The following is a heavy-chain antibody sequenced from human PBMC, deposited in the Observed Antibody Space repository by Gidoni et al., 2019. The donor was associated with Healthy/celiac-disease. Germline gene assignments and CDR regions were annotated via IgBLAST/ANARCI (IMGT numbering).Heavy chain of an antibody. D-gene: IGHD6-19*01. CDR3: AKDAQWAFDI. CDR1: GFTFSSYG. J-gene: IGHJ3*02. CDR2: ISYDGSKK. V-gene: IGHV3-30*18. Sequence: QVQLVEPGGGVVQPGRSLRLSCAASGFTFSSYGMHWVRQAPGKGLEWVEVISYDGSKKYYADSVKGRFTISRDNSKNTLYLQMNSLRAEDTAVYYCAKDAQWAFDIWGQGTMVTVSS.